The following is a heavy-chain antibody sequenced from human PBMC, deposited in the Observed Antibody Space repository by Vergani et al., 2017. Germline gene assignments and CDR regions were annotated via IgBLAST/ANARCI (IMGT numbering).Heavy chain of an antibody. CDR3: AKVGRSEVAGTFGAFDI. D-gene: IGHD6-19*01. V-gene: IGHV3-23*01. CDR1: VFTFIMHA. J-gene: IGHJ3*02. Sequence: EVQLLESGGDLVQPGGSLRLFCAASVFTFIMHAMLWVRQAPGKGLVWVSTLSASDRRTHYADSVKGRFTITRDISKNTLFLNMNSLRPEDTAVYYCAKVGRSEVAGTFGAFDIWGQGTMVTVSS. CDR2: LSASDRRT.